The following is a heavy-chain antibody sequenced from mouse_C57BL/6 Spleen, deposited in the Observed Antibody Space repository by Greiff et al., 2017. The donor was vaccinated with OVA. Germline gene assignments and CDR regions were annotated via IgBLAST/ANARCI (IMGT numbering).Heavy chain of an antibody. CDR2: IDPSDSET. CDR1: GYTFTSYW. D-gene: IGHD1-1*01. J-gene: IGHJ2*01. Sequence: QVQLQQPGAELVRPGSSVKLSCKASGYTFTSYWMHWVKQRPIQGLEWIGNIDPSDSETHYNQKFKDKATLTVDKSSSTAYMQLSSLTSEDSAVFYCASGHYGSSLNYWGQGTTLTVSS. CDR3: ASGHYGSSLNY. V-gene: IGHV1-52*01.